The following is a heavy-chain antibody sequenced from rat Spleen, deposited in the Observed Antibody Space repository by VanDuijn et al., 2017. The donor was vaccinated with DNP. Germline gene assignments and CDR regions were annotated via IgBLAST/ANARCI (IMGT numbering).Heavy chain of an antibody. D-gene: IGHD1-2*01. J-gene: IGHJ3*01. CDR1: GFTFSSYY. CDR2: ISGYGSST. Sequence: EVQLVETGGGLVQPGRSLRLSCVASGFTFSSYYMYWIRQAPGKGLEWVASISGYGSSTYYPDSVKGRFTISRDNAENTVYLQMNSLQPEDTGTYYCARHDGAAHWFASWGQGTLVTVSS. V-gene: IGHV5-58*01. CDR3: ARHDGAAHWFAS.